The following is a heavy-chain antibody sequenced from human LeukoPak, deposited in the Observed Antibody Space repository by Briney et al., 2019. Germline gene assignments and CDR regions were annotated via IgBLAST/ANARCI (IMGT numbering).Heavy chain of an antibody. D-gene: IGHD6-6*01. CDR3: ARDALVAARLGWFDP. V-gene: IGHV3-23*01. CDR1: GFTFSRYA. J-gene: IGHJ5*02. Sequence: GGSLRLSCAASGFTFSRYAMSWVRQAPGKGLEWVSSIGGSGGTTYYADSVQGRFTISRDNSKNTLYLQMHSLRAEDTALYYCARDALVAARLGWFDPWGQGTLVTVSS. CDR2: IGGSGGTT.